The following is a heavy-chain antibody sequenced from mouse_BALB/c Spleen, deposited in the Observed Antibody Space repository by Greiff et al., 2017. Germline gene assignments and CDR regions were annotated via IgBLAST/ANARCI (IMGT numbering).Heavy chain of an antibody. CDR2: INPNNGGT. CDR1: GYTFTDYN. V-gene: IGHV1-18*01. Sequence: VQLQQSGPELVKPGASVKIPCKASGYTFTDYNMDWVKQSHGKSLEWIGDINPNNGGTIYNQKFKGKATLTVDKSSSTAYMELRSLTSEDTAVYYCARGDIRGYYYGSTGYAMDYWGQGTSVTVSS. CDR3: ARGDIRGYYYGSTGYAMDY. D-gene: IGHD1-1*01. J-gene: IGHJ4*01.